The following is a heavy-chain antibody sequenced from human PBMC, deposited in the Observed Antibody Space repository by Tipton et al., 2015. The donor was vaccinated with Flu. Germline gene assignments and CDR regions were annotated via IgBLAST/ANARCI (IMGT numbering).Heavy chain of an antibody. CDR1: GYSISSGYY. V-gene: IGHV4-38-2*01. CDR3: ARLTGDSVRGVIDY. J-gene: IGHJ4*02. D-gene: IGHD3-10*02. Sequence: TLSLTCAVSGYSISSGYYWGWVRQPPGKGLEWIGTIHHSGSTYYNPSLKSRLTMSVDTSKNQFSLKLGSVTAADTAVYYCARLTGDSVRGVIDYWGQGTLVTVSS. CDR2: IHHSGST.